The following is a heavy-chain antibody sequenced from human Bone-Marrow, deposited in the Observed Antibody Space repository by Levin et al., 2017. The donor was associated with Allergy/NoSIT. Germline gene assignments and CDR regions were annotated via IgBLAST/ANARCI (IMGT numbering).Heavy chain of an antibody. Sequence: GGSLRLSCAASGFTFSTYSMNWVRQAPGKGPEWVSYISGTSDYIYYADSVKGRFTVSRDNAKNSLYLQMNSLRAEDTAVYYCARGPADPWGQGTLVTVSS. CDR1: GFTFSTYS. CDR3: ARGPADP. V-gene: IGHV3-21*01. D-gene: IGHD2-2*01. CDR2: ISGTSDYI. J-gene: IGHJ5*02.